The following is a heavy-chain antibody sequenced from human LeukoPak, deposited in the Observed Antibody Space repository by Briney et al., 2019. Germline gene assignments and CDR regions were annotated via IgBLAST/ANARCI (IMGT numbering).Heavy chain of an antibody. CDR1: GYSISSGYY. CDR3: ASLLLWFGEGGFDY. D-gene: IGHD3-10*01. V-gene: IGHV4-38-2*01. CDR2: IYHSGST. J-gene: IGHJ4*02. Sequence: SETLSLTCAASGYSISSGYYWGWIRQPPGKGLEWIGSIYHSGSTYYNPSLKSRVTISVDTSKNQFSLKLSSVTAADTAVYYCASLLLWFGEGGFDYWGQGTLVTVSS.